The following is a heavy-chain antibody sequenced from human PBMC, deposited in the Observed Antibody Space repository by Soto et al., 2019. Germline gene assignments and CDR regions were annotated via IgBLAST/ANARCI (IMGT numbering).Heavy chain of an antibody. V-gene: IGHV3-23*01. Sequence: GGSLRLSCAASGFTFSSYAMSWVRQAPGKGLEWVSAISGSGGSTYYADSVKGRFTISRDNSKNTLYLQMNSLRAEDTAVYYCARVLMVAARPSWFDPWGQGTLVTVSS. J-gene: IGHJ5*02. CDR3: ARVLMVAARPSWFDP. D-gene: IGHD6-6*01. CDR1: GFTFSSYA. CDR2: ISGSGGST.